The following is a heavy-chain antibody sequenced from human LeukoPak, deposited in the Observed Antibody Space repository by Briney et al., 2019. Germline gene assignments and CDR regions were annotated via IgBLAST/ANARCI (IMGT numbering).Heavy chain of an antibody. V-gene: IGHV4-39*07. CDR2: IYYSGST. CDR3: ARGAIVVVIDY. CDR1: GGSISSSSYY. D-gene: IGHD3-22*01. J-gene: IGHJ4*02. Sequence: PSETLSLTCTVSGGSISSSSYYWGWIRQPPGKGLEWIGSIYYSGSTYYNPSLKSRVTISVDTSKNQFSLKLSSVTAADTAVYYCARGAIVVVIDYWGQGTLVTVSS.